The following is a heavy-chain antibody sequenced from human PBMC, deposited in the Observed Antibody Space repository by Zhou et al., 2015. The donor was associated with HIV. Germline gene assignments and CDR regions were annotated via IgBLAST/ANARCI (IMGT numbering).Heavy chain of an antibody. CDR3: ARVGEATIPLSEYYYSGMDV. CDR1: GGIFSSQA. D-gene: IGHD3-10*01. CDR2: IIPIFGIA. V-gene: IGHV1-69*13. J-gene: IGHJ6*02. Sequence: QVQLVQSGAEVKKPGSSVKVSCKASGGIFSSQAISWVRQAPGQGLEWIGGIIPIFGIAKYSQKFQGRVTITADESTDTAYMELNSLRSEDTAMYYCARVGEATIPLSEYYYSGMDVWGQGTTVTVSS.